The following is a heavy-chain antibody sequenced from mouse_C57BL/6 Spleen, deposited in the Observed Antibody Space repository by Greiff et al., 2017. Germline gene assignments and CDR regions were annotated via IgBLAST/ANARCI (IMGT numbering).Heavy chain of an antibody. J-gene: IGHJ2*01. CDR3: ARDHYDLRKGYFDY. CDR1: GFTFSSYA. CDR2: ISDGGSYT. Sequence: EVMLVESGGGLVKPGGSLKLSCAASGFTFSSYAMSWVRQTPEKRLEWVATISDGGSYTYYPDNVTGRFTISRDNAKNNLYLQMSHLKSEDTAMYYCARDHYDLRKGYFDYWGQGTTLTVSS. D-gene: IGHD2-4*01. V-gene: IGHV5-4*01.